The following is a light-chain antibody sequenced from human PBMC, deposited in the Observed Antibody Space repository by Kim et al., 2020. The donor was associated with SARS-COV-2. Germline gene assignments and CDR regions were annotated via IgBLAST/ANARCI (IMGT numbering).Light chain of an antibody. Sequence: GHSFTISCPASDYDIGSYYYVSWYQLHPGKVPKLFLYNVSERPSGVSDRFSGSKSGNTASLVISDLHAEDESEYFCASYTISATLIFGGGTQLTVL. V-gene: IGLV2-14*03. CDR1: DYDIGSYYY. CDR2: NVS. J-gene: IGLJ2*01. CDR3: ASYTISATLI.